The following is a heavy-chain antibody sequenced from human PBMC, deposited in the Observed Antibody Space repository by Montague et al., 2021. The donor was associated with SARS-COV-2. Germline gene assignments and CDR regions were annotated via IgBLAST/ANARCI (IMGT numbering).Heavy chain of an antibody. CDR1: GFTFSSYS. Sequence: SLRLSCAASGFTFSSYSMNWVRQAPGKGLEWVSSISSSSSYIYYADSVKGRFTISRDNAKHSLYLQMNSLGAEDTAVYYCARDHDYGDYSVGWFDPWGQGPLVTVSS. CDR2: ISSSSSYI. V-gene: IGHV3-21*01. J-gene: IGHJ5*02. D-gene: IGHD4-17*01. CDR3: ARDHDYGDYSVGWFDP.